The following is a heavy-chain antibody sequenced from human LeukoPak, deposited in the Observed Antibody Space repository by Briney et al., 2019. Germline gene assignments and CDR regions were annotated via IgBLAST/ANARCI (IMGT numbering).Heavy chain of an antibody. D-gene: IGHD1-1*01. J-gene: IGHJ3*02. CDR3: ARKRTNSDAFDI. V-gene: IGHV3-7*03. CDR1: GFTFSSYW. CDR2: IKQDGSEK. Sequence: QAGGSLRLSCAASGFTFSSYWMSWVRQAPGKGLEWVANIKQDGSEKDYVDSVKGRFTISRDTAKNSLYLQMNSLRSEDTAVYYCARKRTNSDAFDIWGQGTMVTVSS.